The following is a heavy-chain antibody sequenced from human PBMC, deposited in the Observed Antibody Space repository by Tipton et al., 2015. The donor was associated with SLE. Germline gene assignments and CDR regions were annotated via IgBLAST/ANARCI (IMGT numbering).Heavy chain of an antibody. J-gene: IGHJ2*01. CDR1: DYSIRDNYY. CDR3: ARTNLQGSLVDWYFDL. V-gene: IGHV4-59*01. Sequence: GLVKPSETLSLTCAIYDYSIRDNYYWSWIRQPPGKGLEWIGYMYYTGSAHYNPSLRNRVTMSLDTSKNQFSLKLSSVTAADTAVYYCARTNLQGSLVDWYFDLWGRGTLVTVSS. D-gene: IGHD5-24*01. CDR2: MYYTGSA.